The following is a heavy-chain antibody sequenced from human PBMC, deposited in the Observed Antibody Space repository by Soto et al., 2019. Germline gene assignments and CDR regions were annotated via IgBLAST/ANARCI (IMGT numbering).Heavy chain of an antibody. V-gene: IGHV3-15*07. J-gene: IGHJ4*02. CDR3: NMGISMMGSY. CDR2: IKSKTDGGTT. D-gene: IGHD3-22*01. Sequence: EVQLVESGGGLVEPGGSLRLSCAASGFTFSHAWMNWVRQAPGKGLEWVGRIKSKTDGGTTDYAAPVKGRFTFSRDDSKNTLYLQMNSLKTEDTAVYYCNMGISMMGSYWGQGTLVTVSS. CDR1: GFTFSHAW.